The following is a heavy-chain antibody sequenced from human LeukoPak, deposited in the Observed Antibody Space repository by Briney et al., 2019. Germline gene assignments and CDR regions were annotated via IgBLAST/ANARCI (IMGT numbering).Heavy chain of an antibody. CDR2: IYSGGST. Sequence: GGSLRLSCAASGFTVSSSYMSWVRQAPGKGLEWVSVIYSGGSTYYADSVKGRFTISRDNSKNTLYLQMNSLRAEDTAVYYCARASSTSAFSGMDVWGKGTTVTVSS. V-gene: IGHV3-53*01. CDR1: GFTVSSSY. CDR3: ARASSTSAFSGMDV. D-gene: IGHD2-2*01. J-gene: IGHJ6*04.